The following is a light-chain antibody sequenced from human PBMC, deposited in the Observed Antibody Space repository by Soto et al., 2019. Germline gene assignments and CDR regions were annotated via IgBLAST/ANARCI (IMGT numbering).Light chain of an antibody. Sequence: QSALTQPASVSGSPGQSVTISCTGTSSDVGGYKYVSWYQHHPGEAPKLIIYDVSNRPSGVSNRFSGSKSGNTASLTISGLQAEDETHYYCSSYASRTTLFGGGTKVTVL. CDR2: DVS. CDR1: SSDVGGYKY. J-gene: IGLJ2*01. V-gene: IGLV2-14*01. CDR3: SSYASRTTL.